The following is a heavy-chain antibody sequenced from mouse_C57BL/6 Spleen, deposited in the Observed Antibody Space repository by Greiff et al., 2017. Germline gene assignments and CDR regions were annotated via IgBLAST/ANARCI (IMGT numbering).Heavy chain of an antibody. Sequence: EVKLMESGPGMVKPSQSLSLTCTVTGYSITSGYDWHWIRHFPGNKLEWMGYISYSGSTNYNPSLKSRISITHDTSKNHFFLKLNSVTTEDTATYYCARGGSWYAMDYWGQGTSVTVSS. CDR2: ISYSGST. CDR3: ARGGSWYAMDY. J-gene: IGHJ4*01. CDR1: GYSITSGYD. V-gene: IGHV3-1*01.